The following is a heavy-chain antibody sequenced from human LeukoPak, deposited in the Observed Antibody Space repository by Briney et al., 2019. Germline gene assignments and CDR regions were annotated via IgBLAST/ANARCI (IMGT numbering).Heavy chain of an antibody. CDR2: FDPEDGET. CDR1: GYTLTELS. D-gene: IGHD3-10*01. Sequence: ASVKVSCKVSGYTLTELSMHWVRQAPGKGLEWMGGFDPEDGETIYAQKFQGRVTMTTDTSTSTAYMELRSLRSDDTAVYYCARKAGYYYMDVWGKGTTVTVSS. V-gene: IGHV1-24*01. J-gene: IGHJ6*03. CDR3: ARKAGYYYMDV.